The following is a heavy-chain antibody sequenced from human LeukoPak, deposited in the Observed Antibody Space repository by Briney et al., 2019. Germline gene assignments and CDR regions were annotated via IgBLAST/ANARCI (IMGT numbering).Heavy chain of an antibody. V-gene: IGHV3-15*01. J-gene: IGHJ4*02. D-gene: IGHD3-10*01. CDR1: GFTFTNAW. CDR2: IKSRSDGGTP. Sequence: PGGSLRLFCAVSGFTFTNAWLTWVRQAPGKGLEWVVRIKSRSDGGTPEYAAPVKGRFTISRDDSKNTLYLQMNSLKTGDTAVYYCATDLLWFGESSPSGFDYWGQGTLVTVSS. CDR3: ATDLLWFGESSPSGFDY.